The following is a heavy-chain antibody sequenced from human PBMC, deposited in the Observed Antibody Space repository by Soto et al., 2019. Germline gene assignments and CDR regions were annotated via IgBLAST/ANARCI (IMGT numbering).Heavy chain of an antibody. D-gene: IGHD6-19*01. CDR2: IRSKANKYAT. CDR1: GFTFSGSA. J-gene: IGHJ4*02. CDR3: TRLAVAGADS. V-gene: IGHV3-73*02. Sequence: EVQLVESGGGLVQPGGSLKLSCAASGFTFSGSARHWVRQASGKGLEWVGRIRSKANKYATAYAASVKGRFTISRDDSNNMAYLQMNSLKTEDTAVYYCTRLAVAGADSWGQGTLVTVAS.